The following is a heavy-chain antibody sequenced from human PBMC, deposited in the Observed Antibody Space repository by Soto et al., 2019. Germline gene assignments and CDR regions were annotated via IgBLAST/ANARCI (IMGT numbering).Heavy chain of an antibody. CDR2: INSDGSST. V-gene: IGHV3-74*01. Sequence: GGSLRLSCAASGFTFSSYWMHWARQAPGKGLVWVSRINSDGSSTSYADSVKGRFTISRDNAKNTLYLQMNSLRAEDTAVYYCARDPLYYYGMDVWGQGTTVTVSS. CDR3: ARDPLYYYGMDV. J-gene: IGHJ6*02. CDR1: GFTFSSYW.